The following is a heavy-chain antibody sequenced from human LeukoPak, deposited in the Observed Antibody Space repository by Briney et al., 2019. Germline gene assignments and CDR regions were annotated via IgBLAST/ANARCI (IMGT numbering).Heavy chain of an antibody. Sequence: SETLSLTCTVSGDSISSSNYYWGWIRQPPGKGLEWIGGMYYRGNTFYNPSLKSRVTISVDTSKNQFSLRLSSVTAADTAVYYCARHPKQGPADYWGQGTLVTVSS. J-gene: IGHJ4*02. CDR2: MYYRGNT. V-gene: IGHV4-39*01. CDR1: GDSISSSNYY. CDR3: ARHPKQGPADY.